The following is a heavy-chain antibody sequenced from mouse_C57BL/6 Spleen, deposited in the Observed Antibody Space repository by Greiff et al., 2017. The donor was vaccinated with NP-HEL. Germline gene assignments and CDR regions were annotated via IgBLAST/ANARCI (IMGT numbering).Heavy chain of an antibody. CDR2: INPNNGGT. Sequence: VHVKQSGPELVKPGASVKISCKASGYTFTDYYMNWVKQSHGKSLEWIGDINPNNGGTSYNQKFKGKATLTVDKSSSTAYMELRSLTSEDSAVYYCARSGDYDSYYAMDYWGQGTSVTVSS. CDR3: ARSGDYDSYYAMDY. D-gene: IGHD2-4*01. CDR1: GYTFTDYY. V-gene: IGHV1-26*01. J-gene: IGHJ4*01.